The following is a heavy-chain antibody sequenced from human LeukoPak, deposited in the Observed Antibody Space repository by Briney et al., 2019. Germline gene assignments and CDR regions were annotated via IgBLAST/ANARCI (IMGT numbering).Heavy chain of an antibody. J-gene: IGHJ4*02. V-gene: IGHV4-59*08. Sequence: SETLSLTCTVSGGSISSYYWSWIRQPPGKGLEWIGYIYYSGSTNYNPSLKSRVTISVDTSKNQISLKPSSVTAADTAVYYCARHSSSWFDYWGQGTLVTVSS. CDR3: ARHSSSWFDY. CDR1: GGSISSYY. D-gene: IGHD6-13*01. CDR2: IYYSGST.